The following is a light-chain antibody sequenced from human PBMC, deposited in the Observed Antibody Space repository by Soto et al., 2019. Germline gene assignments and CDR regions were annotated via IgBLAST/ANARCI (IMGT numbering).Light chain of an antibody. J-gene: IGLJ1*01. Sequence: SVLTHPPSESGEPGQRVTISCTGSSSNIGAGYDVHWYQQLPGTAPKLLTYGNSQGPSVVSDRFSGSKSCTSASLAITGFQAEHQEDYDCQYYDRSPSGSWVLGPGTKVT. CDR1: SSNIGAGYD. V-gene: IGLV1-40*01. CDR3: QYYDRSPSGSWV. CDR2: GNS.